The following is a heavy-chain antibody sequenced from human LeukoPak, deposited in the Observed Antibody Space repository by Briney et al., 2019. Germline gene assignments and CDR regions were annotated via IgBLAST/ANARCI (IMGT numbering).Heavy chain of an antibody. D-gene: IGHD3-9*01. CDR3: ARAPSLILPYYFDY. V-gene: IGHV4-59*01. J-gene: IGHJ4*02. Sequence: SETLSLTCTVSGGSISNKYWSWIRQPPGKGLEWIGYISNSRSTNYNSSLNSRVTISLDTSKIQFSLKLDSVTAADTAVYYCARAPSLILPYYFDYWGQGTLVTVSS. CDR1: GGSISNKY. CDR2: ISNSRST.